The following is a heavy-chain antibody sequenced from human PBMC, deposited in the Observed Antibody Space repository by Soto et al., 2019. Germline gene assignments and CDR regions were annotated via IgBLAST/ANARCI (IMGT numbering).Heavy chain of an antibody. J-gene: IGHJ5*02. CDR1: GGTFSSFA. CDR3: AKRTGPTKKWFDP. CDR2: IIPILGTV. Sequence: QVQLVQSGAEVKKPGSSVKVSCEASGGTFSSFAISWVRQAPGQGLEWMGGIIPILGTVNYAQKVQGRVTITADESTSTAYMELNSLTSEDTAVYYCAKRTGPTKKWFDPWGQGTLVTVS. V-gene: IGHV1-69*01.